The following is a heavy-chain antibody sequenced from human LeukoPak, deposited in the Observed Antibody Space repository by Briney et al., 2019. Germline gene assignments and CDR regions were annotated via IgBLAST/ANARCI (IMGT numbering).Heavy chain of an antibody. CDR2: INHSGST. J-gene: IGHJ4*02. V-gene: IGHV4-34*01. CDR1: GVSFSGYY. CDR3: ARVGGYDSEGPRVEGYYYDSSGYYYYFDY. Sequence: SETLSLTCAVYGVSFSGYYWSWIRQPPGKGLEWIGEINHSGSTNYNPSLKSRVTISVDTSKNQFSLKLSSVTAADTAVYYCARVGGYDSEGPRVEGYYYDSSGYYYYFDYWGQGTLVTVSS. D-gene: IGHD3-22*01.